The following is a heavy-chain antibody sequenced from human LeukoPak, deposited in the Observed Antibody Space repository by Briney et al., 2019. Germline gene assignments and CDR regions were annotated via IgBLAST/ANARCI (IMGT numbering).Heavy chain of an antibody. Sequence: PSETLSLTCTVSGGSISSYYWSWIRQPPGKGLEWIGYIYYSGSTNYNPSLKSRVTISVDTSKNQSSLKLSSVTAADTAVYYCAGERVAARLRVGWYFDLWGRGTLVTVSS. CDR1: GGSISSYY. V-gene: IGHV4-59*01. CDR2: IYYSGST. J-gene: IGHJ2*01. D-gene: IGHD2-15*01. CDR3: AGERVAARLRVGWYFDL.